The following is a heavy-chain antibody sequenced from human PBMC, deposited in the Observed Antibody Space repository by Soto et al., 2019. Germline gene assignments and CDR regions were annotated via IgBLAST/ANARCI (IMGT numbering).Heavy chain of an antibody. D-gene: IGHD5-18*01. V-gene: IGHV1-69*13. CDR2: IIPIFGTA. J-gene: IGHJ5*02. Sequence: SVKVSCKASGGTFSSYAISWVRQAPGQGLEWMGGIIPIFGTASYAQKFQGRVTITADESTSTAYMELSSLRSEDTAVYYCAXVSGYSYGNRPANWFDPWGQGTLVTVSS. CDR1: GGTFSSYA. CDR3: AXVSGYSYGNRPANWFDP.